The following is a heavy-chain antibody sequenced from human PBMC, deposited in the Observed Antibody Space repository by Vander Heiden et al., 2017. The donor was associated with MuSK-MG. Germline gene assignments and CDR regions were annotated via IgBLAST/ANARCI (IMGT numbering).Heavy chain of an antibody. V-gene: IGHV3-23*01. D-gene: IGHD6-19*01. J-gene: IGHJ2*01. CDR1: GFTFSSYA. CDR2: IGSGGKT. CDR3: VGGSSGYSWHFDL. Sequence: EVQLLESGGGLVQPGGSLRLSCTASGFTFSSYAMSWVLQAPGKGLEWVSSIGSGGKTYYADSVKGRFTISRDNSKNTLYLQMNSLRAEDTAVYYCVGGSSGYSWHFDLWGRGTLVTVSS.